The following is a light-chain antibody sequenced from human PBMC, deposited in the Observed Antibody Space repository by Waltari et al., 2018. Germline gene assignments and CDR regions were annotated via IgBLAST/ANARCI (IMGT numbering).Light chain of an antibody. CDR1: QTVLYRYNNKNY. Sequence: IVMTQSPDSLAVSLCERGTIHCKSSQTVLYRYNNKNYLTWYQQQPGQPPKLLFSWASIRESGVTDRLSASGSGTDFTLTISSLQAEDVAVYYCHQHYTTPWTFGQGTKVEIK. J-gene: IGKJ1*01. CDR3: HQHYTTPWT. V-gene: IGKV4-1*01. CDR2: WAS.